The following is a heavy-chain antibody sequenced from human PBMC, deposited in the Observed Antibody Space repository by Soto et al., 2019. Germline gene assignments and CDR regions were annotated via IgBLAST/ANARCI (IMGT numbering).Heavy chain of an antibody. D-gene: IGHD4-17*01. CDR3: MRDPNGDYIGAFDS. CDR1: GFTFSAYA. Sequence: EVQLVESGGGLVQPGGSLRLSCAASGFTFSAYAMTWVRQAPGRGLEWVSSITVGGDVTTYADSVRGRFTISRDNSKNTLYLQMNSLRAEDTAVYYCMRDPNGDYIGAFDSWGQGTLVSVSS. J-gene: IGHJ3*01. CDR2: ITVGGDVT. V-gene: IGHV3-23*04.